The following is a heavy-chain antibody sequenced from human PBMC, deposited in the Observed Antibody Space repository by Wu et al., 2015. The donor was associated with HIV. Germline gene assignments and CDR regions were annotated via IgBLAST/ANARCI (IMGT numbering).Heavy chain of an antibody. V-gene: IGHV1-69*12. Sequence: QVQLVQSGAEVKKPGSSVKVSCKASGGTFSSYAISWVRQAPGQGLEWMGGIIPIFGTANYAQKFQGRVTITADESTSTAYMELSSLRSEDTAVYYCARGAEIVVVAATPNYYYYYMDVWGKGTTVTVSS. J-gene: IGHJ6*03. CDR2: IIPIFGTA. D-gene: IGHD2-15*01. CDR1: GGTFSSYA. CDR3: ARGAEIVVVAATPNYYYYYMDV.